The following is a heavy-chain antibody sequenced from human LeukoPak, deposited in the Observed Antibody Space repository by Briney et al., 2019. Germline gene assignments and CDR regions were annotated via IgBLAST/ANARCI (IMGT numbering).Heavy chain of an antibody. CDR3: ARGGVDY. V-gene: IGHV3-23*01. Sequence: GGSLRLSCAASGFTFSSYGMSWVRQAPGKGLEWVSAISGSDGSTTTYADSVKGRFTISRDNTKNTLYLQMNSLRAEDTAVYCCARGGVDYWGQGTLVTVFS. CDR1: GFTFSSYG. D-gene: IGHD3-16*01. J-gene: IGHJ4*02. CDR2: ISGSDGSTT.